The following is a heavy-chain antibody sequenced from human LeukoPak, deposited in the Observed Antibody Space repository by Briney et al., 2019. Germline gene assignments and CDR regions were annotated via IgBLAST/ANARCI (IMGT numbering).Heavy chain of an antibody. Sequence: PSETLSLTCTVSGGSISSYYWSWIRQPPGKGLEWIGYIYYSGSTNYNPSLKSRVTISVDTSKNQFSLKLSSVTAADTAVYYCARLLSQSSIAADLDYWGQGTLVTVSS. CDR3: ARLLSQSSIAADLDY. CDR1: GGSISSYY. V-gene: IGHV4-59*01. CDR2: IYYSGST. D-gene: IGHD6-6*01. J-gene: IGHJ4*02.